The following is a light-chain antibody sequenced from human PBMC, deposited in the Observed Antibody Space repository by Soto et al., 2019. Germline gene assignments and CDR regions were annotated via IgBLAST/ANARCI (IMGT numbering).Light chain of an antibody. CDR3: QQYYSPWAT. Sequence: DIVMTQSPDSLAVSLGERATINCKSSQSVLYSSNNKNYLAWYQQKPGQPPKLLIYWASTRESGVPDRFSGSGSGTDFTLTISSLQAEDVAAYYCQQYYSPWATFGQGTKVEIK. CDR2: WAS. CDR1: QSVLYSSNNKNY. J-gene: IGKJ1*01. V-gene: IGKV4-1*01.